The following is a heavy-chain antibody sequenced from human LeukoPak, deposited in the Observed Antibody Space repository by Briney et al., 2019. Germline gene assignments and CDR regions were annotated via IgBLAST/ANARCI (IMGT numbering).Heavy chain of an antibody. CDR1: GDSISSYY. CDR2: IHYSGST. CDR3: ARSSSSGYFYIDY. V-gene: IGHV4-59*01. J-gene: IGHJ4*02. D-gene: IGHD3-22*01. Sequence: SETLSLTCTVSGDSISSYYWSWIRQFPGKGLEWIGYIHYSGSTNYNPSLQSRVTMSTDTPKKHFFMKLTSVTAAGTAVYYCARSSSSGYFYIDYWGQGTLVTVSS.